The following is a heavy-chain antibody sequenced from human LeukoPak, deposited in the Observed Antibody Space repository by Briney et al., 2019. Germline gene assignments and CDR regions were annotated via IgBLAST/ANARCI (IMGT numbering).Heavy chain of an antibody. D-gene: IGHD6-19*01. CDR1: GFTLTSFA. V-gene: IGHV3-23*01. J-gene: IGHJ4*02. CDR3: TKLKQWQPQRYFFEY. Sequence: GGSLRLSCAASGFTLTSFAMSWVRQAPGKGLEWVSTFSGTTSTYYPDSVKGRVTISRDNSKNTLYLQMNSLRADDTAVYYCTKLKQWQPQRYFFEYWGQGALVTVAS. CDR2: FSGTTST.